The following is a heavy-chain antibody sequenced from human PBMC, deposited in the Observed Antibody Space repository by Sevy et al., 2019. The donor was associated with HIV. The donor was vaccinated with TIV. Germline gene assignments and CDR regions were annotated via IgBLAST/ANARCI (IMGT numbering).Heavy chain of an antibody. D-gene: IGHD3-16*01. Sequence: ASVKVSCKASGYTFTSYDINWVRQATGQGLEWMGWMNPNSGNTGYAQKFQGRVTMTRNTSISTAYMELSSLRSEDTAVYYCARLRWGGYGMDVWGQGTTVTVSS. CDR1: GYTFTSYD. V-gene: IGHV1-8*01. J-gene: IGHJ6*02. CDR3: ARLRWGGYGMDV. CDR2: MNPNSGNT.